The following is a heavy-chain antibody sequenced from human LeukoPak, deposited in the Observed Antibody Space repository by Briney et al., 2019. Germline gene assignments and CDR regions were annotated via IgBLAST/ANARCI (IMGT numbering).Heavy chain of an antibody. V-gene: IGHV1-69*05. D-gene: IGHD3-10*01. CDR2: IIPMFGTP. J-gene: IGHJ6*03. CDR3: AREGRTYYMDV. Sequence: SVKVSCKASGGTFSSYAISWVRQAPGQGLEWMGGIIPMFGTPNYAQRFQGRVTITTDESTSTAYMELSSLRSDDTAVYYCAREGRTYYMDVWGKGTTVTVSS. CDR1: GGTFSSYA.